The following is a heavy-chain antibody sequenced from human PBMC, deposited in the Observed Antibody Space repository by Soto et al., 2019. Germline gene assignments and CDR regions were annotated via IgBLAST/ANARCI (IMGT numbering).Heavy chain of an antibody. J-gene: IGHJ4*02. Sequence: GGSLRLSCAASGFTFISYGMHWVRQAPGKGLEWVAVIWYDGRNTYYADSVKGRFTISRDNSKNTLYLQMNSLRAEDTAVYYCARTAYYYDSSGYYFDCWGQGTLVTVSS. CDR2: IWYDGRNT. V-gene: IGHV3-33*01. D-gene: IGHD3-22*01. CDR1: GFTFISYG. CDR3: ARTAYYYDSSGYYFDC.